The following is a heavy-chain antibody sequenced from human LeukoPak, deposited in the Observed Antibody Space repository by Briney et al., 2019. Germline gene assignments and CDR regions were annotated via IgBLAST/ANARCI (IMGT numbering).Heavy chain of an antibody. Sequence: PSETLSLTCTVSGDSISSGSYYWSWIRQPAGKGLEWIGRIYTSGSTNYNPSLKSRVTISVDTSKNQFSLKLSSVTAADTAVYYCARGGGFGAGTADALNFDYWGQGTLVTVSS. V-gene: IGHV4-61*02. CDR3: ARGGGFGAGTADALNFDY. CDR2: IYTSGST. D-gene: IGHD6-13*01. J-gene: IGHJ4*02. CDR1: GDSISSGSYY.